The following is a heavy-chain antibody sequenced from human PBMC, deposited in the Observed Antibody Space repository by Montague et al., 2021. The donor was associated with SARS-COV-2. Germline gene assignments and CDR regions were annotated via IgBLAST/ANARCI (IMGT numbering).Heavy chain of an antibody. J-gene: IGHJ4*02. CDR1: GFSLSTSGMC. Sequence: PALVKPTQTLTLTCTLSGFSLSTSGMCVSWIRQPPGKALEWLARIDWDDDKYYSTSLKTRLTISKDTSKNQVVLTMTNMDPVDTATCYCARISYGSEMGFDYWGQGTLVTVSS. CDR2: IDWDDDK. V-gene: IGHV2-70*11. CDR3: ARISYGSEMGFDY. D-gene: IGHD3-10*01.